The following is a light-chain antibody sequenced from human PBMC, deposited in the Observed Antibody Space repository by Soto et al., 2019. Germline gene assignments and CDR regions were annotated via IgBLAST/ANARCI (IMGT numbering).Light chain of an antibody. CDR2: EVS. V-gene: IGKV2D-29*01. J-gene: IGKJ5*01. CDR1: QSLLYSDGKTY. Sequence: GQPASISCKASQSLLYSDGKTYLYWYLQKPGQPPQLLIYEVSNRFSGVPDRFSGSGSGTDFKLKISRVEAEDGGVYEGMQRIELTITVCQGTRLEIK. CDR3: MQRIELTIT.